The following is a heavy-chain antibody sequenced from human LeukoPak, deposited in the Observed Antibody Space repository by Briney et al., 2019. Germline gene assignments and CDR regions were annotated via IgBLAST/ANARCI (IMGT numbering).Heavy chain of an antibody. D-gene: IGHD4-23*01. V-gene: IGHV3-13*01. CDR2: IGTAGDT. CDR1: GFTFSSYD. J-gene: IGHJ6*02. CDR3: ARVAVVTSTEGYYYYYGMDV. Sequence: GGSLRLSCAASGFTFSSYDMHWVRQATGKGLEWVSAIGTAGDTYYPGSVKGRFTISRENAKNSLYLQMNSLRAGDTAVYYCARVAVVTSTEGYYYYYGMDVWGQGTTVTVSS.